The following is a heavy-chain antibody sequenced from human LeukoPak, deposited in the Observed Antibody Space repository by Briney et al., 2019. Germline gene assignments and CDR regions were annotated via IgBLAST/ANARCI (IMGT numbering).Heavy chain of an antibody. D-gene: IGHD3-9*01. V-gene: IGHV4-39*07. CDR3: ARAPHPFLTGYS. J-gene: IGHJ5*02. CDR2: IYYSGST. Sequence: SETLSLTCTVSGGSISSSSYYWGWIRQPPGKGLEWIGSIYYSGSTYYNPSLKSRVTISVDTSKTQFSLELSSVTAADTAVYYCARAPHPFLTGYSWGEGTLVTVSS. CDR1: GGSISSSSYY.